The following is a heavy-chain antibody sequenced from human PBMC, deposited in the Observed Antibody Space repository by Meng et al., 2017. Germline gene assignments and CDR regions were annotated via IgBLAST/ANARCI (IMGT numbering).Heavy chain of an antibody. J-gene: IGHJ4*02. CDR2: INPKSGDT. Sequence: KWREATANESCDPSGYNLSTHYLHGVGRAPGRGLQEMGRINPKSGDTHYAQKFQARVTMTGDTSISTAYMELSGLRSDDTAMYYCARDEDISAAGKLFGDYWGQGTLVTVSS. CDR3: ARDEDISAAGKLFGDY. CDR1: GYNLSTHY. V-gene: IGHV1-2*06. D-gene: IGHD6-25*01.